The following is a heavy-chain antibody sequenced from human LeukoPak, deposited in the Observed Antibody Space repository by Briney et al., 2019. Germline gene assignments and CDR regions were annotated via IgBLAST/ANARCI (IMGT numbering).Heavy chain of an antibody. CDR3: VRVGQPLANWFDP. J-gene: IGHJ5*02. Sequence: SVKVSCKASGATLISFAIHWVRQAPGQGLEWMGGITLIFDTAKFAQKFQGRLTITTDESTSTTYMELSSLRSEDTAVYYCVRVGQPLANWFDPWGQGTLVTVSS. V-gene: IGHV1-69*05. CDR1: GATLISFA. D-gene: IGHD2-2*01. CDR2: ITLIFDTA.